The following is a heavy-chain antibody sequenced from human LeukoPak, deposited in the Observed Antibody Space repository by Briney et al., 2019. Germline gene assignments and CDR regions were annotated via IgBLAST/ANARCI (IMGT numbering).Heavy chain of an antibody. D-gene: IGHD3-16*01. Sequence: GGSLRLSCAASGFTFSTCNMKWVRQAPGKGLEWLSYISSGSSTIYYADSVEGRFTISRDNAKNSLYLQMNSLRDEDTAVDYCARGETARVDYWGQGILVTVSS. CDR3: ARGETARVDY. CDR1: GFTFSTCN. CDR2: ISSGSSTI. J-gene: IGHJ4*02. V-gene: IGHV3-48*02.